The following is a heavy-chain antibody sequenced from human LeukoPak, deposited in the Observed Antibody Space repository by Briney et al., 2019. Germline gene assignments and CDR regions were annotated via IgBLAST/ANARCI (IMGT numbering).Heavy chain of an antibody. V-gene: IGHV3-23*01. CDR2: ISGSGGST. D-gene: IGHD3-9*01. CDR1: GFTFSSYA. CDR3: AKPVLRYFDWLLLDY. Sequence: PGGSLRLSCAASGFTFSSYAMSWVRQAPGKGLEWVSAISGSGGSTYYADSVKGRFTISRDNSNNTLYLQMNSLRAEDTAVYYCAKPVLRYFDWLLLDYWGQGTLVTVSS. J-gene: IGHJ4*02.